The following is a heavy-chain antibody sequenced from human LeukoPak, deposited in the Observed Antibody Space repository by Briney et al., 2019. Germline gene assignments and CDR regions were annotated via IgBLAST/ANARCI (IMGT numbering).Heavy chain of an antibody. CDR1: GGSISSYY. D-gene: IGHD3-3*01. J-gene: IGHJ3*02. V-gene: IGHV4-4*07. CDR3: ARDKWSGYPLGAFDI. CDR2: IYTSGST. Sequence: PSETLSLTCTVSGGSISSYYWSWIRQPAGKGLGWIGRIYTSGSTNYNPSLKSRVTMSVDTSKNQFSLKLSSVTAADTAVYYCARDKWSGYPLGAFDIWGQGTMVTVSS.